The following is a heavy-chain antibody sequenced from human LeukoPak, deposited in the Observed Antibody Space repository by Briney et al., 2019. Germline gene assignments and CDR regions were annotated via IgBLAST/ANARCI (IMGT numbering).Heavy chain of an antibody. V-gene: IGHV1-18*01. D-gene: IGHD3-3*01. Sequence: ASVKVSCKASGYTFTSYGISWVRQAPGQGLEWMGWISAYNGNTNYAQKLQGRVTMTTDTSTSTAYMELRSLRSDDTAVYYCARAPYHDFWSGYSKYYFDYWGQGTLVTVSS. CDR2: ISAYNGNT. CDR1: GYTFTSYG. J-gene: IGHJ4*02. CDR3: ARAPYHDFWSGYSKYYFDY.